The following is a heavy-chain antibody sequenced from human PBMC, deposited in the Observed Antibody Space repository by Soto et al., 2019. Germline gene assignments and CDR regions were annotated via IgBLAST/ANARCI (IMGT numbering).Heavy chain of an antibody. V-gene: IGHV1-69*12. CDR1: GGTFSSYA. Sequence: QVQLVQSGAEVKKPGSSVKVSCKASGGTFSSYAISWVRQAPGQGLEWMGGIIPIFGTANYAQKFQGRVTMTADESTSTAYMELSSLRSDDTAVYYCASHSRWNYYYGMDVWGQGTTVTVSS. CDR2: IIPIFGTA. J-gene: IGHJ6*02. CDR3: ASHSRWNYYYGMDV. D-gene: IGHD1-26*01.